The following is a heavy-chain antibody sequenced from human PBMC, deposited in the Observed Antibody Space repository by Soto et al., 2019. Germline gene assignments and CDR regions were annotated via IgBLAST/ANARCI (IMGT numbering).Heavy chain of an antibody. V-gene: IGHV1-24*01. CDR1: GYTLTELS. CDR3: ASYDCSSTSCFMRYYYMDV. Sequence: ASVTVSCKVSGYTLTELSMHWVRQAPGKGLEWMGGFDPEDGETIYAQKFQGRVTMTEDTSTDTAYMELSSLRSEDTAVYYCASYDCSSTSCFMRYYYMDVWGKGTTVTVSS. CDR2: FDPEDGET. D-gene: IGHD2-2*01. J-gene: IGHJ6*03.